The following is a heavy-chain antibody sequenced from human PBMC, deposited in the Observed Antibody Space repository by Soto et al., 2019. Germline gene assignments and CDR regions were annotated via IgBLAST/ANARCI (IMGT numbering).Heavy chain of an antibody. CDR3: ATSYGSGSAHFNY. V-gene: IGHV1-69*02. CDR1: GGTFNSYT. CDR2: VNPIVGMS. Sequence: QVQLVQSGAEVKKPGSSVKVSCTASGGTFNSYTINWVRQAPGQGLEGVGRVNPIVGMSNSAQKFQGRVTITADKSTSKAYMDLTSLKSEDTAVYYCATSYGSGSAHFNYWGQGTLVTVSS. J-gene: IGHJ4*02. D-gene: IGHD3-10*01.